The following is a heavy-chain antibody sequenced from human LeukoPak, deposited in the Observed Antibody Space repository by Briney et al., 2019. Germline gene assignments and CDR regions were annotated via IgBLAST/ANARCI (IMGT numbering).Heavy chain of an antibody. CDR2: TRNKANSYTT. J-gene: IGHJ4*02. CDR1: GFTFSDHY. Sequence: GGSLRLSCAASGFTFSDHYMDWVRQAPGKGLEWVGRTRNKANSYTTEYAASVKGRFTISRDDSKNSLYLQVNSLKTEDTAVYYCARGSYSGYGVDYWGQGTLVTVSS. CDR3: ARGSYSGYGVDY. V-gene: IGHV3-72*01. D-gene: IGHD5-12*01.